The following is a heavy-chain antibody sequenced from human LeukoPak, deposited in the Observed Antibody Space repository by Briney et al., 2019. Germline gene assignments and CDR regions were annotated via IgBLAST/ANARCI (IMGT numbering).Heavy chain of an antibody. CDR3: AGGTYYGTGTRPGYLNY. Sequence: GGSLRLSCAASNFSVNNNYIDWVRQAPGKGLEGVSSLDNFGAKYYGDSVTGRFTVSRDLSKNTVYLQMSSLRADDTAVYYCAGGTYYGTGTRPGYLNYWGLGTLVTVSS. V-gene: IGHV3-53*01. D-gene: IGHD3-10*01. CDR2: LDNFGAK. CDR1: NFSVNNNY. J-gene: IGHJ4*02.